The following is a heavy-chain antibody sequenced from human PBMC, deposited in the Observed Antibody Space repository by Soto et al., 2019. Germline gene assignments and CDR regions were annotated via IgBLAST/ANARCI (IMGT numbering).Heavy chain of an antibody. CDR2: IWYDGSNK. Sequence: GGSLRLSCAASGFTFSSYGMHWVRQAPGKGLEWVAVIWYDGSNKYYADSVKGRFTISRDNSKNTLYLQMNSLRAEDTAVYYCARGGGSYGKYNWFDPWGQGTLVTVSS. CDR3: ARGGGSYGKYNWFDP. CDR1: GFTFSSYG. J-gene: IGHJ5*02. V-gene: IGHV3-33*01. D-gene: IGHD1-26*01.